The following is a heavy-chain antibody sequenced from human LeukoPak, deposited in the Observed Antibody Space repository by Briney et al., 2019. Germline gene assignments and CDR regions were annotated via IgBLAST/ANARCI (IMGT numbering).Heavy chain of an antibody. V-gene: IGHV3-7*01. Sequence: GGSLRLSCAASGFTFSSYWMSWVRQAPGKGLEWVANIKQDGSEKYYVDSVKGRFTISRDNAKNSLYLQMNSLRAEDTAVYYCARGEVMGEHCSGGSCYYYYYYYMDVWGKGTTVTVSS. D-gene: IGHD2-15*01. CDR1: GFTFSSYW. CDR2: IKQDGSEK. CDR3: ARGEVMGEHCSGGSCYYYYYYYMDV. J-gene: IGHJ6*03.